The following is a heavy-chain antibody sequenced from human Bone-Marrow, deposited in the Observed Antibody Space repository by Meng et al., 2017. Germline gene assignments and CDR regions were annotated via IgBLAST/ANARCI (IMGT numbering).Heavy chain of an antibody. CDR2: INHSGST. V-gene: IGHV4-34*01. CDR1: GVSFRGYY. CDR3: ARGVASPIFSTVVTPAFDY. D-gene: IGHD4-23*01. J-gene: IGHJ4*02. Sequence: QVQRQAWGGGLLKPSETLALPWAVYGVSFRGYYWSWIRQPPGKGLEWIGEINHSGSTNYNPSLKSRVTISVDTSKNQFSLKLSSVTAADTAVYYCARGVASPIFSTVVTPAFDYWGQGTLVTVSS.